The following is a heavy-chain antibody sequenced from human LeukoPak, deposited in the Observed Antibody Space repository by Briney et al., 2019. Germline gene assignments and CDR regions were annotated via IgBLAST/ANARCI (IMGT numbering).Heavy chain of an antibody. CDR3: ASSYGRGGYGDFDY. CDR1: GGSIRSYY. Sequence: PSETLSLTCTVSGGSIRSYYWSWIRQPPGKGLEWIGYIYTSGGTNYNPSLKSRGTISVDTSKNQFSLKLSSVTAADTAVYYCASSYGRGGYGDFDYWGQGTLVTVSS. CDR2: IYTSGGT. V-gene: IGHV4-4*09. J-gene: IGHJ4*02. D-gene: IGHD5-12*01.